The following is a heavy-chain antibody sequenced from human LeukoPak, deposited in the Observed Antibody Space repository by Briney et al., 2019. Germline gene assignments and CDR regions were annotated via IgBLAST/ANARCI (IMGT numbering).Heavy chain of an antibody. CDR2: IYYSGST. CDR1: GGSISGYY. CDR3: AREGYGSFDY. J-gene: IGHJ4*02. Sequence: SETLSLTCTVSGGSISGYYYNWIRQPPGKGLEWIGYIYYSGSTNYNPSLESRVTMSVDESKNQFSLKLSSVTAADTAVYYCAREGYGSFDYWGQGTLVTVSS. D-gene: IGHD4-17*01. V-gene: IGHV4-59*12.